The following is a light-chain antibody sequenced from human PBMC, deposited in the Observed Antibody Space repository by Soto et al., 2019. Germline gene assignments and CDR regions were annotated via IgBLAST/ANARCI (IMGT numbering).Light chain of an antibody. CDR1: QDISNW. CDR3: QQANSFPPWT. Sequence: DIQMTQSPSSVSASVGDSVTITYRASQDISNWLAWYQQKPGKAPKLLIYTASSLQSGVPSRFSGSGSGTDFTLTISGLQPEDFATYYCQQANSFPPWTFGQGTKVEIK. CDR2: TAS. V-gene: IGKV1-12*01. J-gene: IGKJ1*01.